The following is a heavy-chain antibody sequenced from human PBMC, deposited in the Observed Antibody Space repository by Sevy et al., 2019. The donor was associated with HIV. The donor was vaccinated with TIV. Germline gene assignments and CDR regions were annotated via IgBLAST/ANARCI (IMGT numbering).Heavy chain of an antibody. CDR2: IHSDDTT. D-gene: IGHD5-18*01. Sequence: GGSLRLSCAASGFTVNSNYMTWVRQAPGKGLEGVSVIHSDDTTYHADSVKDRLTISRDNFKNTLYLHMSSLRAEDTAVYYCARGKSGYGYALNYWGQGTLATVSS. CDR3: ARGKSGYGYALNY. J-gene: IGHJ4*02. V-gene: IGHV3-66*01. CDR1: GFTVNSNY.